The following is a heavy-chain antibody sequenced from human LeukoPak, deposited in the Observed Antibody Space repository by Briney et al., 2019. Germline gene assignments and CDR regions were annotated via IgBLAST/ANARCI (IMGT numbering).Heavy chain of an antibody. J-gene: IGHJ4*02. CDR3: ARGRDNDY. V-gene: IGHV4-38-2*02. CDR2: IYHSGST. Sequence: SETLSLTCTVSGYSISSGYYWGWIRQPPGKGLEWIGSIYHSGSTYYNPSLKSRVTISVDTSKNQFSLKLSSVTAADTAVYYCARGRDNDYWGQGTLVTVSS. CDR1: GYSISSGYY.